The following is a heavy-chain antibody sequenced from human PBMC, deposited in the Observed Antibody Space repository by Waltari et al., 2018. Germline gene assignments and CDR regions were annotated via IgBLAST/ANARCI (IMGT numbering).Heavy chain of an antibody. CDR1: GFSLSTSGVG. CDR2: IYWDDDK. CDR3: AHSLPVPIAVAGRWYFDY. V-gene: IGHV2-5*02. Sequence: QITLKESGPTLVKPTQTLTLTCTFSGFSLSTSGVGVGWIRQPPGKALEWLALIYWDDDKRYSPSLKSRLTITKDTSKNQVVLTMTNMDPMDTATYYCAHSLPVPIAVAGRWYFDYWGQGTLVTVSS. J-gene: IGHJ4*02. D-gene: IGHD6-19*01.